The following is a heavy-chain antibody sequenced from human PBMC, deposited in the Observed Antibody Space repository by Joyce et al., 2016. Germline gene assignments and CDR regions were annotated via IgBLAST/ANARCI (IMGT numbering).Heavy chain of an antibody. CDR2: IYSGGNT. J-gene: IGHJ4*02. Sequence: EVQLVESGGGLVQPGGSLRLSCAVSGVSVSRNYMNWVRQAPGKGREWVSVIYSGGNTYYADSVKGRFTISRHNSKDTLFLQMNSLRVEDTAVYYCARANGDQGGFDFWGQGTLVTVSS. CDR1: GVSVSRNY. CDR3: ARANGDQGGFDF. V-gene: IGHV3-53*04. D-gene: IGHD7-27*01.